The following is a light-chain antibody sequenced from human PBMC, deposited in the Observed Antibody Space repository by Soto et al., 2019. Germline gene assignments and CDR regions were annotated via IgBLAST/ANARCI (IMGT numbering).Light chain of an antibody. J-gene: IGKJ4*01. CDR2: DAS. CDR1: QSVTTY. V-gene: IGKV3-11*01. CDR3: QQRSNWPPIIT. Sequence: EIVLTQSPATLSLSPGERATLSCRASQSVTTYLAWYQQKPGQAPRLLIYDASNRAPGIPARFSGSGSGTDFTLTVSGLEPEDSALYYCQQRSNWPPIITFGGGTKVDIK.